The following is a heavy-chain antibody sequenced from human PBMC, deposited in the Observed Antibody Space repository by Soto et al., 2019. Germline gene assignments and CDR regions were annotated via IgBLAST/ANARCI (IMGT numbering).Heavy chain of an antibody. J-gene: IGHJ6*02. D-gene: IGHD2-15*01. CDR2: MYPFYSDV. CDR1: GYSFSNHW. Sequence: GESLKIACKGSGYSFSNHWIGWVRHMPGKCLDWIGIMYPFYSDVRYSPSFQGQVTISADNSSSASYVHWSSLKASGAAIYYCERHMALAATYGMDVWGQGTTVTVSS. V-gene: IGHV5-51*01. CDR3: ERHMALAATYGMDV.